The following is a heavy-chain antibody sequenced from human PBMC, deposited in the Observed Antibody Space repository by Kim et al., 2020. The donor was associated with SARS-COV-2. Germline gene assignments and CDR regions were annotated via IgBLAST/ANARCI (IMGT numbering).Heavy chain of an antibody. J-gene: IGHJ4*02. Sequence: NIKYSQRFQGRVTITRDTSANTAYRELSSLGSEDTAVYYCSRDLVHTGDDYWGQGTLVAVSS. V-gene: IGHV1-3*01. CDR2: NI. D-gene: IGHD5-12*01. CDR3: SRDLVHTGDDY.